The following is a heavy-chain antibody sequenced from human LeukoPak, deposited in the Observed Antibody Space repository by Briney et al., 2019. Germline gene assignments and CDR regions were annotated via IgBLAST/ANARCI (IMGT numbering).Heavy chain of an antibody. D-gene: IGHD3-10*02. V-gene: IGHV1-18*01. Sequence: GASVKVSCKASGYTFTSYGISWVRQAPGQGLEWMGWISAYNGNTNYAQKLQGRVTMTTDTSTSTAYMELRSLRSDDTAVYYCARVFGDLLSHMRPGDAFDIRGQGTLVTVSS. CDR1: GYTFTSYG. J-gene: IGHJ4*02. CDR3: ARVFGDLLSHMRPGDAFDI. CDR2: ISAYNGNT.